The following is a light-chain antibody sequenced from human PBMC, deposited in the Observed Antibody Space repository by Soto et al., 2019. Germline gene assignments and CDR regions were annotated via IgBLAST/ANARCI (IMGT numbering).Light chain of an antibody. CDR2: SNN. J-gene: IGLJ2*01. CDR3: AAWYDSLNGVV. CDR1: SSNVGSNT. V-gene: IGLV1-44*01. Sequence: QSVLTQPPSASGTPGQWVTISCSGSSSNVGSNTVNWYQQLPGTAPKLLIYSNNQRPSGVPDRFSGSTSGTSASLAISGLQSEDEADYYCAAWYDSLNGVVFGGGTKLTVL.